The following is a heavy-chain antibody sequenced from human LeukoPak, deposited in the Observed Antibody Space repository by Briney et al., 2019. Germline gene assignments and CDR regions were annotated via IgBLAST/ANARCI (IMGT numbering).Heavy chain of an antibody. CDR1: GRSFSGYY. J-gene: IGHJ6*03. V-gene: IGHV4-34*01. D-gene: IGHD3-10*01. Sequence: PSETLSLTCAVYGRSFSGYYWSWIRQPPGKGLEWIGEINHSGSTNYNPSLKSRVTISVDTSKNQFSLKLSSVTAADTAVYYCATTNAVLLWFGELRRDYYYMDVWGKGTTVTVSS. CDR2: INHSGST. CDR3: ATTNAVLLWFGELRRDYYYMDV.